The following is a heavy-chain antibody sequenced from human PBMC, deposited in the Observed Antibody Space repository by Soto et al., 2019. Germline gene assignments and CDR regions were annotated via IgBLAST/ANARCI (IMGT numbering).Heavy chain of an antibody. CDR2: SSNSGSFT. CDR3: VRSGDNWFDP. Sequence: GGSLRLSCAASGFTFSDHYMSWIRQAPGKGLEWIGYSSNSGSFTRYADSVKGRFSISRDNAKNSLYLQINSLRGDDTAIYYCVRSGDNWFDPWGQGTLVTVSS. V-gene: IGHV3-11*06. CDR1: GFTFSDHY. J-gene: IGHJ5*02. D-gene: IGHD3-10*01.